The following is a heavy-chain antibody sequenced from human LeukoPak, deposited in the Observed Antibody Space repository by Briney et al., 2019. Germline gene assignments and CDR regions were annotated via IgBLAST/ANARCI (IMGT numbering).Heavy chain of an antibody. CDR1: GYTFTGYY. CDR2: INPNSGGT. D-gene: IGHD4-17*01. J-gene: IGHJ4*02. Sequence: ASVKVSCKASGYTFTGYYMHWVRQPPGQGLEWMGRINPNSGGTNYAQKFQGRVTMTRDTSISTAYMELSRLRSDDTAVYYCARVFGDYANYFDYWGQGTLVTVSS. CDR3: ARVFGDYANYFDY. V-gene: IGHV1-2*06.